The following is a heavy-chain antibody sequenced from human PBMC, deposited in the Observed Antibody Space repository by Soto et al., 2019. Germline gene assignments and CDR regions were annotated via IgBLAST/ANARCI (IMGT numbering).Heavy chain of an antibody. CDR1: GFTFSDYY. CDR3: ARSYDYGDYHGY. D-gene: IGHD4-17*01. Sequence: KPGGSLRLSCAASGFTFSDYYMSWIRQAPGKGLEWVSYISSSSSYTNYADSVKGRFTISRDNAKNSLYLQMNSLRAEDTAVYYCARSYDYGDYHGYWGQGTLVTVSS. CDR2: ISSSSSYT. J-gene: IGHJ4*02. V-gene: IGHV3-11*06.